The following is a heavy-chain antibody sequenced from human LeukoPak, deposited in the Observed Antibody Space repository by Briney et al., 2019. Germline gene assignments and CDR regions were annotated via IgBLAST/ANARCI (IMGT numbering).Heavy chain of an antibody. Sequence: SETLSLTCAVYGGSFSGYYWSWIRQPPGKGLEWIGEINHSGSTNYNPSLKSRVTISVDTSKNQFSLKLSSVTAADTAVYYCARGEGLTPPYYFDYWGQGTLVTVSS. CDR3: ARGEGLTPPYYFDY. D-gene: IGHD1-14*01. CDR2: INHSGST. CDR1: GGSFSGYY. J-gene: IGHJ4*02. V-gene: IGHV4-34*01.